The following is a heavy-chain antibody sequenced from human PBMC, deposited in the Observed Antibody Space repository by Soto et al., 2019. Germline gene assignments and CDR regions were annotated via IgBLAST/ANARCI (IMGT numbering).Heavy chain of an antibody. Sequence: EVQLLESGGGLVQPGGSLRLSCAASGFTFSSYAMSWVRQAPGQGLEWVSAISGSGGSTYYADSVKGRFTISRDNSKNTLYLQMNSLRAEDTAVYYCAKVPVWWSYRPITPHFDYWGQGTLVTVSS. J-gene: IGHJ4*02. V-gene: IGHV3-23*01. CDR1: GFTFSSYA. D-gene: IGHD3-16*02. CDR2: ISGSGGST. CDR3: AKVPVWWSYRPITPHFDY.